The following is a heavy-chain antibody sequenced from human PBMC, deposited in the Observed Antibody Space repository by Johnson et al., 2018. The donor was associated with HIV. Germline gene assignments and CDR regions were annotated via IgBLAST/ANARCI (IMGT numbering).Heavy chain of an antibody. CDR2: ISWNSGSI. V-gene: IGHV3-9*01. CDR3: ARDMGATIDRDAFDI. J-gene: IGHJ3*02. Sequence: QAPGKGLEWVSGISWNSGSIGYADSVKGRFTISRDNAKNSLYLQMNSLRAEDTALYYCARDMGATIDRDAFDIWGQGTMVTVSS. D-gene: IGHD1-26*01.